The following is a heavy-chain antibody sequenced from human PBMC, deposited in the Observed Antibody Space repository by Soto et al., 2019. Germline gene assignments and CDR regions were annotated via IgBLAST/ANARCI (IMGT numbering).Heavy chain of an antibody. V-gene: IGHV1-18*01. CDR3: ARGTYFDY. CDR1: GYTLTTYG. CDR2: ISAYNDHT. D-gene: IGHD1-1*01. Sequence: QVQLVQSGAEVKKPGASVKVSCKAAGYTLTTYGVSWVRQAPRQGLEWVGWISAYNDHTNYAQKFQGRVTMTTDTSTSTAYMELRSLRSDDTAVYYCARGTYFDYWGQGTLVTVSS. J-gene: IGHJ4*02.